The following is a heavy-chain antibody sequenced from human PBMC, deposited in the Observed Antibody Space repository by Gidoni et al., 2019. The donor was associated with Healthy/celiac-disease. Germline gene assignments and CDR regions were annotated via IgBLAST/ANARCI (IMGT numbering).Heavy chain of an antibody. D-gene: IGHD3-22*01. Sequence: QVQLQESGPGLVKPSETLSLTCTVSGGSISSYSWSWIRQPPGKGLEWIGYIYYSGSTNYNPSLKSRVTISVDTSKNQFSLKLSSVTAADTAVYYCARHLRYYYDSSGYSRYAFDIWGQGTMVTVSS. V-gene: IGHV4-59*08. CDR3: ARHLRYYYDSSGYSRYAFDI. CDR2: IYYSGST. J-gene: IGHJ3*02. CDR1: GGSISSYS.